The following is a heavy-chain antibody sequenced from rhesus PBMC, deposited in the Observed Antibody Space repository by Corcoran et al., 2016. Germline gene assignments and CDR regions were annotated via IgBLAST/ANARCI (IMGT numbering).Heavy chain of an antibody. Sequence: QVQLQESGPDLVKPSETLSLTCAVSGGSISSNYWSGIPPPPGKGLEWIGYIGGSSGSTNYNPSHKSRVTLSVDTSKNQLSLKLSSVTAADTAVYYCAREVAASGFDYWGQGVLVTVSS. CDR3: AREVAASGFDY. CDR1: GGSISSNY. D-gene: IGHD6-25*01. V-gene: IGHV4S11*01. J-gene: IGHJ4*01. CDR2: IGGSSGST.